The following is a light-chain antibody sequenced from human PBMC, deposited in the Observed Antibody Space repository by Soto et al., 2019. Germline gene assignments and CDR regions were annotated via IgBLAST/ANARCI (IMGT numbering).Light chain of an antibody. J-gene: IGLJ1*01. CDR3: ASFRSVTILV. V-gene: IGLV2-14*01. Sequence: QSALTQPASVSGSAGQSVTISCTGPRSDIGDSNFISWYQHSPGKAPRLLIYEVNNRPSGVSRRFSGSKAGNTASLTISGLLDDDEADYFCASFRSVTILVFGSGTQLTVL. CDR1: RSDIGDSNF. CDR2: EVN.